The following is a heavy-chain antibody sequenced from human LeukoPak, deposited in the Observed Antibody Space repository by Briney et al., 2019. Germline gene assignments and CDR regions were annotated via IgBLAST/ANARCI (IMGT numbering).Heavy chain of an antibody. D-gene: IGHD6-13*01. Sequence: ASVKVSCKASGYTFTGYHMHWVRQAPGQGLEWMGWINPNSGGTNYAQKFQGWVTMTRDTSISTAYMELSRLRSDDTAVYYCARGPYIAAAGTPYFNYWGQGTLVTVSS. V-gene: IGHV1-2*04. CDR3: ARGPYIAAAGTPYFNY. CDR2: INPNSGGT. J-gene: IGHJ4*02. CDR1: GYTFTGYH.